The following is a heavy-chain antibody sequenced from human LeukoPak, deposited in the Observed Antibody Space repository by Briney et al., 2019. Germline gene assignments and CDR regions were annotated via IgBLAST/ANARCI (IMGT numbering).Heavy chain of an antibody. J-gene: IGHJ3*02. CDR1: GGSISSYY. Sequence: PSETLSLTCSVSGGSISSYYWSWIRQPPGKGLEWIGYIYYSGSTNYNPSLKSRVTISVDTSKNQFSLKLSSVTAAGTAVYYCARRGYSYGWAFDIWGQGTMVTVSS. D-gene: IGHD5-18*01. CDR3: ARRGYSYGWAFDI. V-gene: IGHV4-59*01. CDR2: IYYSGST.